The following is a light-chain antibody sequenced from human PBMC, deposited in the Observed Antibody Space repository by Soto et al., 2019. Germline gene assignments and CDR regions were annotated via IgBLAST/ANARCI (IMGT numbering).Light chain of an antibody. V-gene: IGKV3-11*01. J-gene: IGKJ4*01. Sequence: RVALAGRASQSVSSYLAWYQQKPGQAPRLLIYDASNRATGIPARFSGSGSATDLIVLLCRLSCGDVVVYYGAPCTASGIIFGGGTKVDIK. CDR1: QSVSSY. CDR2: DAS. CDR3: APCTASGII.